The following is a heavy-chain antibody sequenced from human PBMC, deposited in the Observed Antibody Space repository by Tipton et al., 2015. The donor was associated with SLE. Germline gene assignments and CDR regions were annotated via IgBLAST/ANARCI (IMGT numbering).Heavy chain of an antibody. CDR2: INSDGSST. CDR1: GFTFSSYW. D-gene: IGHD6-6*01. Sequence: SLRLSCAASGFTFSSYWMHWVRQAPGKGLVWVSRINSDGSSTSYADSVKGRFTISRDNAKNTLYLQMNSLRAEDTAVYYCAGRHKYSSSSGDGMDVWGQGTPVTVSS. J-gene: IGHJ6*02. V-gene: IGHV3-74*01. CDR3: AGRHKYSSSSGDGMDV.